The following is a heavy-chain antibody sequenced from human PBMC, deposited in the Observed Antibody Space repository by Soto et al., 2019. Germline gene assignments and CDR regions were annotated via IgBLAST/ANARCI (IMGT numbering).Heavy chain of an antibody. CDR2: ISWDSGSI. V-gene: IGHV3-9*01. CDR1: GFTFDDYA. Sequence: GGSLRLSCAASGFTFDDYAMHWVRQAPGKGLEWVSNISWDSGSICYADSVKGRFTISRDNAKNSLYLQMNSLRAEDTAVYYCASNSRGSWYDDAFDIWGQGTMVTVSS. D-gene: IGHD2-15*01. J-gene: IGHJ3*02. CDR3: ASNSRGSWYDDAFDI.